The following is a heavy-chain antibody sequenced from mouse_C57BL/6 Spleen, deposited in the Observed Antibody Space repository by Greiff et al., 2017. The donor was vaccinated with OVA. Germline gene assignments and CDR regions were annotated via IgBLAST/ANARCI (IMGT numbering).Heavy chain of an antibody. CDR3: ASPYGGDY. CDR2: IWSGGST. Sequence: VQVVESGPGLVQPSQSLSITCTVSGFSLTSYGVHWVRQSPGKGLEWLGVIWSGGSTDYNAAFISRLSISKDNSKSQVFFKMNSLQADDTAIYYCASPYGGDYWGQGTSVTVSS. J-gene: IGHJ4*01. V-gene: IGHV2-2*01. D-gene: IGHD1-1*02. CDR1: GFSLTSYG.